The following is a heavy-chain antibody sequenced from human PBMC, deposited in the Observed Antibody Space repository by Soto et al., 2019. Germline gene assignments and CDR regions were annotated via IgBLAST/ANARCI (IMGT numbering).Heavy chain of an antibody. CDR2: INSDGSST. CDR1: GFTFSSYW. D-gene: IGHD1-1*01. Sequence: GGSLRLSCAASGFTFSSYWMHWVRQAPGKGLVWVSRINSDGSSTSYADSVKGRFTISRDNAKNTLYLQMNSLRAEDTAVYYCARDVRTGTLGVYYYYGMDVWGQGATVTVSS. J-gene: IGHJ6*02. V-gene: IGHV3-74*01. CDR3: ARDVRTGTLGVYYYYGMDV.